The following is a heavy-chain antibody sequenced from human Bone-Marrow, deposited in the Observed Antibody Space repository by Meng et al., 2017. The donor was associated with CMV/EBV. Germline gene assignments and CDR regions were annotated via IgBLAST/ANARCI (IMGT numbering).Heavy chain of an antibody. J-gene: IGHJ4*02. Sequence: SQTLSLTCAVYGGSFSGYYWSWIRQPPGKGLEWIGEINHSGSTNYNPSLKSRVTISVDTSKNQFSLKLSSVTAADTAVYYCARGRCSSTSCYTPYWCQGTLVTVSS. CDR3: ARGRCSSTSCYTPY. D-gene: IGHD2-2*02. CDR2: INHSGST. CDR1: GGSFSGYY. V-gene: IGHV4-34*01.